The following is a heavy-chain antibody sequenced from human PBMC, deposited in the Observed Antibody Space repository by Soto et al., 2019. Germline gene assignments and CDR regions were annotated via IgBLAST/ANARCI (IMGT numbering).Heavy chain of an antibody. CDR1: GFSFTGYY. J-gene: IGHJ5*02. CDR2: INAHSGGT. V-gene: IGHV1-2*02. Sequence: ASVKVSCKASGFSFTGYYIHWLRQAPGQGLEWMGWINAHSGGTEYAQKFQGRVTLTRDTSISTAYMTLSSLRSDDTAIYYCAKDLTRQLAYWLDPWGQG. CDR3: AKDLTRQLAYWLDP. D-gene: IGHD6-6*01.